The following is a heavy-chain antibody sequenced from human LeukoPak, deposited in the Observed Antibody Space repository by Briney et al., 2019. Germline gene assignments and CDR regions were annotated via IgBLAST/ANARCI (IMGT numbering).Heavy chain of an antibody. J-gene: IGHJ4*02. Sequence: GGPLRLSCAASGFTYSDYYMSWIRQAPGKGLEWVSDISSGGSSIYYADSVKGRFTISRDNAKNSLYLQMNSLRAEDTAVYYCAKDRRYSYGHFDYWGQGALVTVSS. D-gene: IGHD5-18*01. CDR1: GFTYSDYY. CDR3: AKDRRYSYGHFDY. CDR2: ISSGGSSI. V-gene: IGHV3-11*01.